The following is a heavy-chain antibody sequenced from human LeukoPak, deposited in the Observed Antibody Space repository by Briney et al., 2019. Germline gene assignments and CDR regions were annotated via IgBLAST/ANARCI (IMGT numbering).Heavy chain of an antibody. CDR3: ARQLDRSPWVDY. Sequence: SAPLSLTCTVSGGSISNYYWSWIRQPPGKGLEWIGYIYNSGRTNYNPSLKSRVTISVDTSKNQFSLRLSSVTAADTAMYYCARQLDRSPWVDYWGQGTLVTVSS. V-gene: IGHV4-59*08. CDR2: IYNSGRT. CDR1: GGSISNYY. J-gene: IGHJ4*02. D-gene: IGHD1-26*01.